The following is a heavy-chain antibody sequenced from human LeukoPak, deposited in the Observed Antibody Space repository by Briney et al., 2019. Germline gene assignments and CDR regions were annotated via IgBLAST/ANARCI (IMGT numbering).Heavy chain of an antibody. D-gene: IGHD6-19*01. V-gene: IGHV1-46*01. J-gene: IGHJ4*02. CDR3: ARASEWLVRFDS. CDR2: LNPSSGST. Sequence: ASVKVSCKASGYTFTSYSISWVRQAPGQGLEWMGILNPSSGSTTYAQKFQGRVTMTRDTSTSTVSMELSSLRSEDTAVYYCARASEWLVRFDSWGQGTLVTVSS. CDR1: GYTFTSYS.